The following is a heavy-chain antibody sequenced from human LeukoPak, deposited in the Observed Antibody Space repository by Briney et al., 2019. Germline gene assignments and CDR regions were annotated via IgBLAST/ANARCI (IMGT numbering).Heavy chain of an antibody. CDR2: IYYSGST. CDR3: ARVDIPSRAWFDP. V-gene: IGHV4-39*07. CDR1: GGSISSSSYY. J-gene: IGHJ5*02. Sequence: PSETLSLTCTVSGGSISSSSYYWGWIRQPPGKGLEWIGSIYYSGSTYYNPSLKSRVTISVDTSKNQFSLKLSSVTAADTAVYYCARVDIPSRAWFDPWGQGTLVTVSS. D-gene: IGHD5-12*01.